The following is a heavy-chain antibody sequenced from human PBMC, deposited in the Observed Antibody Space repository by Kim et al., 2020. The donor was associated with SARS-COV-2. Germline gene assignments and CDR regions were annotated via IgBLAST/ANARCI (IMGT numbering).Heavy chain of an antibody. Sequence: SETLSLTCTVSGGSIRNYYWSWIRQPPGKGLEWIGNIYYSGSTNYTPPLKSRVTISLDTSNNQFSLKLTSVTAADTAIYYCARQEVVWGSYSYSFDSWG. V-gene: IGHV4-59*08. CDR1: GGSIRNYY. CDR3: ARQEVVWGSYSYSFDS. CDR2: IYYSGST. J-gene: IGHJ4*01. D-gene: IGHD3-16*01.